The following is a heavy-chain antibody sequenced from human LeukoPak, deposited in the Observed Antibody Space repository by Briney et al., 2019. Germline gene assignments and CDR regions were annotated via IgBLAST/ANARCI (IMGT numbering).Heavy chain of an antibody. Sequence: SETLSLTCTVSGGPISSYYWSWIRQPPGKGLEWIGYIYYSGSTNYNPSLKSRVTISVDTSKNQFSLKLSSVTAADTAVYYCARTYCSSTSCFVPDAFDIWGQGTMVTVSS. J-gene: IGHJ3*02. CDR2: IYYSGST. CDR1: GGPISSYY. D-gene: IGHD2-2*01. CDR3: ARTYCSSTSCFVPDAFDI. V-gene: IGHV4-59*01.